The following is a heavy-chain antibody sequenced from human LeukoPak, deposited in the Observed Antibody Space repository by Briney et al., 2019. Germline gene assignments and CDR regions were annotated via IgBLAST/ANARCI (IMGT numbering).Heavy chain of an antibody. V-gene: IGHV3-30*02. CDR2: IRYDGSNK. CDR3: AKESCSSTSCYEYYFDY. CDR1: GFTFCSYW. Sequence: PGGSLRLSCAASGFTFCSYWMHWVRQAPGKGLEWVAFIRYDGSNKYYADSVKGRFTISRDNSKNTLYLQMNSLRAEDTAVYYCAKESCSSTSCYEYYFDYWGQGTLVTVSS. J-gene: IGHJ4*02. D-gene: IGHD2-2*01.